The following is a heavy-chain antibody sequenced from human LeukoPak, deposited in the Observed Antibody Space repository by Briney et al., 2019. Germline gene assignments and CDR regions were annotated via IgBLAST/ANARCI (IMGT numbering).Heavy chain of an antibody. Sequence: GGSLRLSCAASGVTFSSYGMHWVRQAPGKGLEWVALISSDGNDKLYGDSVKGRFTISRDDSKSTLYLQMNSLRAEDTAVYYCTTKVIRGNSGDDYDDWGQGTLVTASS. CDR1: GVTFSSYG. CDR2: ISSDGNDK. J-gene: IGHJ4*02. CDR3: TTKVIRGNSGDDYDD. D-gene: IGHD5-12*01. V-gene: IGHV3-30*03.